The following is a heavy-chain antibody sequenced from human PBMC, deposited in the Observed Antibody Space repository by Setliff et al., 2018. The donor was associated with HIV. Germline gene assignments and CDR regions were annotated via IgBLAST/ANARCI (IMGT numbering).Heavy chain of an antibody. CDR3: ARNFWGGSYFDY. CDR1: GGSISSGSYY. CDR2: VYTSGSA. Sequence: SETLSLTCTVSGGSISSGSYYWTWIRQPAGKGLEWIGHVYTSGSASYKSSLKSRGSISIDTSKNQFSLKLSSVTAAATAVYYCARNFWGGSYFDYWGQGTLVTVSS. D-gene: IGHD7-27*01. V-gene: IGHV4-61*09. J-gene: IGHJ4*02.